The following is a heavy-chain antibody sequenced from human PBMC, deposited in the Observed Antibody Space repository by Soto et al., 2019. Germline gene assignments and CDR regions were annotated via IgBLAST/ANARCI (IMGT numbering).Heavy chain of an antibody. D-gene: IGHD5-12*01. CDR2: IYPANSET. V-gene: IGHV5-51*01. CDR3: GPYYHYWKT. CDR1: GYTFARSS. J-gene: IGHJ5*02. Sequence: PGESLKISCKASGYTFARSSIGWVRQMPGKGLEWMGIIYPANSETTYSPSFQGQVTISADMSISTAYLQWSSLKASDTAIYYCGPYYHYWKTWGQGPLVTVSS.